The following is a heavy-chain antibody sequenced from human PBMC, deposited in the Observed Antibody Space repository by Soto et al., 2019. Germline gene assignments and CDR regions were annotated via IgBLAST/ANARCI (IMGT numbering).Heavy chain of an antibody. CDR1: GGSIRNYD. CDR3: ARHRTGLDS. CDR2: IYYSGST. D-gene: IGHD3-9*01. V-gene: IGHV4-59*08. J-gene: IGHJ4*02. Sequence: SETQSLTCPVSGGSIRNYDLSWIRQPPGKGLEYIGYIYYSGSTNYNPSLKSRVTISVDTSKNQFSLKLNSVTAADTAVYYCARHRTGLDSWGQGTLVTVSS.